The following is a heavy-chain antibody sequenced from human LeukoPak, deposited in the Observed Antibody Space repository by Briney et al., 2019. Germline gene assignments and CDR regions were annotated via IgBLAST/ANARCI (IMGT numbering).Heavy chain of an antibody. V-gene: IGHV3-53*01. CDR1: EFTASRNY. J-gene: IGHJ4*02. Sequence: GGSLRLSCTASEFTASRNYMLWVHQAPGKGLEWVSLIFSNGDTHYADSVKGRFTISRDTSKNTVYLQMISLRVEDTAMYYCTRDQMNYWGQGTLVTVSS. CDR3: TRDQMNY. CDR2: IFSNGDT. D-gene: IGHD5-24*01.